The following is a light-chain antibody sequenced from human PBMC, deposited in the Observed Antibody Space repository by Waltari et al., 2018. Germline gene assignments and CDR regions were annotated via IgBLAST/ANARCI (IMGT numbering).Light chain of an antibody. CDR3: QQYHNYKT. V-gene: IGKV1-5*03. J-gene: IGKJ1*01. Sequence: DIQMTQFPYTMSASVGDRVTITCRASQNINTWLAWYQQKVGQAPKLLIYKASNLQNGVPSRFSASGSGTEFTLSISSLQPDDFATYYCQQYHNYKTFGQGTKVDIK. CDR2: KAS. CDR1: QNINTW.